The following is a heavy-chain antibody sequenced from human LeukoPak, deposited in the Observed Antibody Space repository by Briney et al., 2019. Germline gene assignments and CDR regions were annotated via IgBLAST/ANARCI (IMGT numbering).Heavy chain of an antibody. CDR2: INIDGST. J-gene: IGHJ5*02. CDR1: GFTFGSYS. D-gene: IGHD3-10*01. V-gene: IGHV3-74*01. Sequence: PGGSLRLSCAASGFTFGSYSMNWVRQAPGKGLVWVSRINIDGSTRYADSVEGRFTISRDNAKNTLYLQMNSLRAEDTAVYYCARAGGSGWFDPWGQGTLVTVSS. CDR3: ARAGGSGWFDP.